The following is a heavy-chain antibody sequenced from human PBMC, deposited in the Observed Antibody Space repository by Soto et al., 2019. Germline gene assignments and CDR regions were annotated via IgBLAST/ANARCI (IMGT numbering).Heavy chain of an antibody. CDR3: AGSSGWHHYFDY. CDR1: SGSISSSNW. V-gene: IGHV4-4*02. CDR2: IYHSGST. D-gene: IGHD6-19*01. J-gene: IGHJ4*02. Sequence: QVQLQESGPGLVKPSGTLSLTCAVSSGSISSSNWWSWVRQPPGKGLDLIGEIYHSGSTNYNPSLKSRVTISGYKSKNQFSLKLSSVTAADTAVYYCAGSSGWHHYFDYWGQGTLVTVSS.